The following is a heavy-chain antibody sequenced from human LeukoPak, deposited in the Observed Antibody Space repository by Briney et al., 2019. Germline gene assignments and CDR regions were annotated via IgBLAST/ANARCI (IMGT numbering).Heavy chain of an antibody. CDR3: ARDRGATGRYYYYMDV. D-gene: IGHD1-26*01. CDR1: GFSVGSNY. V-gene: IGHV3-53*01. J-gene: IGHJ6*03. Sequence: GGSLRLSCAASGFSVGSNYMTWVRQAPGKELEWVSLIYSGGSTYYADSVKGRFTISRDNAKNSLYLQMNSLRAEDTALYYCARDRGATGRYYYYMDVWGKGTTVTVSS. CDR2: IYSGGST.